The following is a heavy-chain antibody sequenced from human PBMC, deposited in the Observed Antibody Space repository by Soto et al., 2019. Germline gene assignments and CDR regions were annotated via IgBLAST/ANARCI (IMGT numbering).Heavy chain of an antibody. CDR1: GYTFTSYY. Sequence: QVQLVQSGAEVKKPGASVKVSCKASGYTFTSYYMHWVRQAPGQGLEWMGIINPSGGSTSYAQKFQGRVTMTRDTSTSTVYMELGSLRSVDTAVYYCARAGSPYDILTGYLTGGSIYPKYGMDVWGQGTTVTVSS. V-gene: IGHV1-46*01. D-gene: IGHD3-9*01. CDR3: ARAGSPYDILTGYLTGGSIYPKYGMDV. CDR2: INPSGGST. J-gene: IGHJ6*02.